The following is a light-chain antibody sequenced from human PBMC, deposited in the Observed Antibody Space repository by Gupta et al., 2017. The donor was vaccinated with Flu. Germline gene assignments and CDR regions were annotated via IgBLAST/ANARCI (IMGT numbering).Light chain of an antibody. CDR3: QQYGSSPWT. J-gene: IGKJ1*01. CDR2: GAS. CDR1: QSVSSNY. Sequence: DTLSLSPGERVTLSCRASQSVSSNYLAWYQQKPGQAPRLLIYGASSRATGIPDRFSGSGSGTDFTLTISRLEPEDFAVYYCQQYGSSPWTFGQGTKVEI. V-gene: IGKV3-20*01.